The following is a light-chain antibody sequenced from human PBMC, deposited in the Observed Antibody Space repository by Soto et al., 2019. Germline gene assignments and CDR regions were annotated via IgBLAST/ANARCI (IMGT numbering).Light chain of an antibody. CDR2: LNSDGSH. J-gene: IGLJ3*02. V-gene: IGLV4-69*01. CDR1: SGHNSYA. CDR3: QTWGTGIQV. Sequence: QPVLTQSPSASASLGASVKLTCTLSSGHNSYAIAWHQQQPEKGPRYLMKLNSDGSHTKGDGIPDRFSGSSSGAERYLTISSLQSEDEADYYCQTWGTGIQVFGGGTKLTVL.